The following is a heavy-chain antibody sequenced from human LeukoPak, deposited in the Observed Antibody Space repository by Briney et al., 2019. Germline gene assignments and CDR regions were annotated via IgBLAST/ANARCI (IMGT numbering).Heavy chain of an antibody. V-gene: IGHV3-21*01. CDR2: ISSSSYI. Sequence: PGGSLRLSCAASGFTFSSYSMNWVRQAPGKGLEWVSSISSSSYIYYADSVKGRFTISRDNAKNSLYLQMNSLRAEDTAVYYCARVSAGATRSGYGMDVWGQGTTVTVSS. J-gene: IGHJ6*02. CDR1: GFTFSSYS. D-gene: IGHD1-26*01. CDR3: ARVSAGATRSGYGMDV.